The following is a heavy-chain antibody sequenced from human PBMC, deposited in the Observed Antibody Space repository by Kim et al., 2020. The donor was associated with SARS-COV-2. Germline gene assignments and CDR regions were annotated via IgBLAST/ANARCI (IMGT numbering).Heavy chain of an antibody. CDR3: ARGRYDDVWGSYEFDY. CDR2: ISSGGSNI. Sequence: GGSLRLSCAASGFTFSSYGMNWVRQAPGKGLEWVSAISSGGSNIYYADSVKGRFTISRDNAKNSLYLQMNSLRAEDTAVYYCARGRYDDVWGSYEFDYWGQGTLVTVSS. CDR1: GFTFSSYG. D-gene: IGHD3-16*01. V-gene: IGHV3-21*01. J-gene: IGHJ4*02.